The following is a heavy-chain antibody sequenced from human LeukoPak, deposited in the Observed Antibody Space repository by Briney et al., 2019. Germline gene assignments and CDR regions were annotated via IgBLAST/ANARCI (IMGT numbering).Heavy chain of an antibody. D-gene: IGHD6-19*01. CDR2: ISSSGGST. CDR3: AKDWWSGWYLYYFDY. Sequence: QTGGSLRLSCAASGFTFSSYAMGWVRQAPGKGLQWVSAISSSGGSTYYADSVKGRFTISRDNSKNTLYLQVNSLRAEDTAVYYCAKDWWSGWYLYYFDYWGQGTLVTVSS. CDR1: GFTFSSYA. V-gene: IGHV3-23*01. J-gene: IGHJ4*02.